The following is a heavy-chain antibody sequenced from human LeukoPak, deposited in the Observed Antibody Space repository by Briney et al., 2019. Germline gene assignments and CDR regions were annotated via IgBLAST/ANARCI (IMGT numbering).Heavy chain of an antibody. V-gene: IGHV4-4*02. J-gene: IGHJ4*02. CDR3: AREPGDYPTAGFDY. CDR2: IYHSGST. CDR1: GGSISSSNW. D-gene: IGHD4-17*01. Sequence: SETLSLTCTVSGGSISSSNWWSWVRQPPGKGLEWIGEIYHSGSTNYNPSLKSRVTISVDKSKNQFSLKLSSVTAADTAVYYCAREPGDYPTAGFDYWGQGTLVTVSS.